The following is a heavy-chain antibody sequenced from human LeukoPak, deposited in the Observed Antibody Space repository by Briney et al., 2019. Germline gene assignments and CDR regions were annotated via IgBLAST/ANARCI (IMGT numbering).Heavy chain of an antibody. D-gene: IGHD7-27*01. J-gene: IGHJ4*02. Sequence: ASVKVSCKASGYTFTSYGISWVRQAPGQGLEWMGMISAYNVNAEYAQKFQGRVTMTTDTTTNTAFLELTSLRSDDTAVYYCAKENGNWGTFDYWGQGTLVTVSS. CDR1: GYTFTSYG. CDR2: ISAYNVNA. CDR3: AKENGNWGTFDY. V-gene: IGHV1-18*01.